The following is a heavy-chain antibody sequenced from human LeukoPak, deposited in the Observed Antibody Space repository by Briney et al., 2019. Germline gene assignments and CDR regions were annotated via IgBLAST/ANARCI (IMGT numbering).Heavy chain of an antibody. CDR1: GYPISMGYF. J-gene: IGHJ3*01. Sequence: TETLSLTCTVSGYPISMGYFWGWIRQPPGKGLEWIGSIFHTGYTFYDPSFKRRLTISVDTSKNQFSLRLSSVTAADTAVYYCARETEKQWHYWGHGTMVTVSS. V-gene: IGHV4-38-2*02. D-gene: IGHD6-19*01. CDR3: ARETEKQWHY. CDR2: IFHTGYT.